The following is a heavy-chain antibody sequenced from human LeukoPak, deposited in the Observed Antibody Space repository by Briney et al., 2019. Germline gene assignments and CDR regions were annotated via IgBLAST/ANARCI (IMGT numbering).Heavy chain of an antibody. J-gene: IGHJ3*02. CDR3: ARGTYYYDSSGYSHFAFDI. CDR1: GFTFSSYE. V-gene: IGHV3-48*03. CDR2: ISSSGSTI. D-gene: IGHD3-22*01. Sequence: GGSLRLSCAASGFTFSSYEMNWVRQAPGKGLEWVSYISSSGSTIYYADSVKGRFTISRDNAKNSLYPQMNSLRAEDTAVYYCARGTYYYDSSGYSHFAFDIWGQGTIVAVSS.